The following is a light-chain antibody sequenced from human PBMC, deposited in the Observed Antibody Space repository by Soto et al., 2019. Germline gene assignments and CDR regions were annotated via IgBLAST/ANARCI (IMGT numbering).Light chain of an antibody. CDR2: DAS. Sequence: EIVLTQSPATLSLSPGERATLSSRASQSVSSYLAVYQQKPGQAPRLLIYDASNRATGIPARFSGSGSGTDFTLTISSLEPEDFAVYYCQQRSNWPPLTFGGGTKVEIK. V-gene: IGKV3-11*01. CDR1: QSVSSY. CDR3: QQRSNWPPLT. J-gene: IGKJ4*01.